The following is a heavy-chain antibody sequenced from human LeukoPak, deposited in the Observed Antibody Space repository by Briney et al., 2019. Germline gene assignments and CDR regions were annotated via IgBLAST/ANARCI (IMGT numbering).Heavy chain of an antibody. CDR3: ARPGYYGSVSLDY. V-gene: IGHV4-39*07. CDR1: GGSISSSSYY. CDR2: IYYSGST. J-gene: IGHJ4*02. D-gene: IGHD3-10*01. Sequence: SETLSLTCTVSGGSISSSSYYWGWIRQPPGKGLEWIGSIYYSGSTYYNPSLKSRVTISVDTSKNQFSLKLSSVTAADTAVYYCARPGYYGSVSLDYWGQGTLSPSPQ.